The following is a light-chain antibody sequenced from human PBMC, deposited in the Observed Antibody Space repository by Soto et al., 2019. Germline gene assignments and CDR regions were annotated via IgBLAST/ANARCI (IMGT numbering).Light chain of an antibody. J-gene: IGKJ1*01. CDR1: QSIFYSSNNKNY. Sequence: DIVMTQSPDSLAVSLGERATINCKSSQSIFYSSNNKNYLAWYQQKPGQPPKLLIYWASTRESGVPDRFSGSRSGTDFTLTISSLQAEDVAVYYCQQYYSTLLAFGQGTKVEIK. CDR3: QQYYSTLLA. V-gene: IGKV4-1*01. CDR2: WAS.